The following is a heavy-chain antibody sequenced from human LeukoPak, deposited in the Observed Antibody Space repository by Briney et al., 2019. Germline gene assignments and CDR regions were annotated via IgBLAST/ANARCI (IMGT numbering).Heavy chain of an antibody. D-gene: IGHD5-18*01. V-gene: IGHV4-4*07. CDR3: ARGAVRGQPWDLFDY. Sequence: SETLSLTCTVSGGSISSYYWSWIRQPAGKGLEWIGRIYTSGSTNYNPSLKSRVTMSVDTSKNQFSLKLSSVTAADTAVYYCARGAVRGQPWDLFDYWGQGTLVTVSS. CDR2: IYTSGST. CDR1: GGSISSYY. J-gene: IGHJ4*02.